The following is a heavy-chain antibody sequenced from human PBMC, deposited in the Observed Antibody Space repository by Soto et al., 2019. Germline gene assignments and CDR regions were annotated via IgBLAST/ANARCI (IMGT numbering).Heavy chain of an antibody. V-gene: IGHV5-10-1*01. CDR1: GYTFTSNW. J-gene: IGHJ4*02. D-gene: IGHD5-18*01. CDR3: ARRRGYSYDFDY. Sequence: PGESLKISCNASGYTFTSNWISWVRQKPGQGLEWMGRIDPSDSRTKYNPSFEGHVTISIDKSLNTAFLQWSSLRASDTAVYFCARRRGYSYDFDYWGQGTLVTVSS. CDR2: IDPSDSRT.